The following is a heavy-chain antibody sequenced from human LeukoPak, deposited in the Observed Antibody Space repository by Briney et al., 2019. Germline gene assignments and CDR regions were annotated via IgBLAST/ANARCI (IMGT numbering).Heavy chain of an antibody. J-gene: IGHJ3*02. CDR3: ARVSGRLGGAFDI. CDR1: RYTFTNYY. D-gene: IGHD3-16*01. CDR2: INPSGGTT. V-gene: IGHV1-46*01. Sequence: ASVKVSCKASRYTFTNYYMHWVRQAPGQGLEWMGTINPSGGTTSYGQRFQGRVTMTRDTSTTTVYMQLSRLRSEDTAVYYCARVSGRLGGAFDIWGQGTMVTVSS.